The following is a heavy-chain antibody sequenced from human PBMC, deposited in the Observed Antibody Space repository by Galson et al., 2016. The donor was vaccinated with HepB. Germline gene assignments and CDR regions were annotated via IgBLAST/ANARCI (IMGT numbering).Heavy chain of an antibody. D-gene: IGHD3-22*01. Sequence: SLRLSCAASGFIFSIYPRNWVRQAPGKGLEWVSTIFHSGPTKYYPDPVRGRLTASRDNSRNTLYLQMNNLRPEDTAVYYCSKDFGREVYGSSGPWGHGALVTVST. CDR1: GFIFSIYP. CDR2: IFHSGPTK. J-gene: IGHJ5*02. V-gene: IGHV3-23*01. CDR3: SKDFGREVYGSSGP.